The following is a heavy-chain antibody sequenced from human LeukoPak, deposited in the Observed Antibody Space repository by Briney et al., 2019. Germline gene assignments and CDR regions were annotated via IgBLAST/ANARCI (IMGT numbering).Heavy chain of an antibody. Sequence: GGSLRLSCTASGFTFGDYAMSWVRQAPGKGLEWVGFIRSKAYGWTTEYAASVKGRFTISRDDSKSIAYLQMNSLKPEDTAVYYCTTCIAAAGTFDYWGQGTLVTVSS. CDR3: TTCIAAAGTFDY. D-gene: IGHD6-13*01. CDR2: IRSKAYGWTT. J-gene: IGHJ4*02. CDR1: GFTFGDYA. V-gene: IGHV3-49*04.